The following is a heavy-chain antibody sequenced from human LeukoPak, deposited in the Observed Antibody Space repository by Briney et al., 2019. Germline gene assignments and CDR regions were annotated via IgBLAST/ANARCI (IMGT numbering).Heavy chain of an antibody. J-gene: IGHJ4*02. V-gene: IGHV4-39*07. CDR2: IYYSGST. CDR1: GGSISSSSYY. D-gene: IGHD4-17*01. CDR3: ARDPDGDYLFDY. Sequence: SETLSLTCTVSGGSISSSSYYWGWIRQPPGKGLEWIGSIYYSGSTYYNPSLKSRVTISVDTSKNQFSLKLSSVTAADTAVYYCARDPDGDYLFDYWGQGTLVTVSS.